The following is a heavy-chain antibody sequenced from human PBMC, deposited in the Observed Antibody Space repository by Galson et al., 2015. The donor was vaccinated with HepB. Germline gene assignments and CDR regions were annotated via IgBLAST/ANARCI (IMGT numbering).Heavy chain of an antibody. V-gene: IGHV1-18*01. J-gene: IGHJ5*02. D-gene: IGHD2-15*01. CDR1: GYTFSSYS. CDR3: ARGAVVVAVGATETNWFDP. CDR2: ISPHNRYT. Sequence: SVKVSCKASGYTFSSYSITWVRQAPGQGLEWVGWISPHNRYTNYAQNFQGRVTMTTDTSTNTAYMEQRSLRSDDTAIYYCARGAVVVAVGATETNWFDPWGRGTLVTVSS.